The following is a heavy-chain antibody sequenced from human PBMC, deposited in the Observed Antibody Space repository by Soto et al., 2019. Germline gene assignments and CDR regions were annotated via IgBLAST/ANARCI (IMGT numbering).Heavy chain of an antibody. V-gene: IGHV3-73*01. CDR1: GFTFSGSA. CDR2: IRSKANSYAT. Sequence: PGGSLRLSCAASGFTFSGSAMHWVRQASGKGLEWVGRIRSKANSYATAYAASVKGRFTISRDDSKNTAYLQMNSLKTEDTAVYYCTSLIPPLIVATIGGYYYGMDVWGQGTTVTVSS. J-gene: IGHJ6*02. CDR3: TSLIPPLIVATIGGYYYGMDV. D-gene: IGHD5-12*01.